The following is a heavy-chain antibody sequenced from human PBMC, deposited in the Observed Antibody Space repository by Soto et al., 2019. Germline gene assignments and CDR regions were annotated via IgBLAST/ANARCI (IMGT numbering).Heavy chain of an antibody. CDR3: ARCGSYGFVWFYYYAMDV. Sequence: EVQLVESGGVAVQPVGSLRLSCVVAGFMFTKHWMGWVRQVPGKGLEWLANINEDGSEKNYVDSVKGRFTISRDNAKNSLYLQMSSLRAEDTAVYYCARCGSYGFVWFYYYAMDVWGQGTAVTVSS. CDR1: GFMFTKHW. J-gene: IGHJ6*02. D-gene: IGHD5-18*01. CDR2: INEDGSEK. V-gene: IGHV3-7*01.